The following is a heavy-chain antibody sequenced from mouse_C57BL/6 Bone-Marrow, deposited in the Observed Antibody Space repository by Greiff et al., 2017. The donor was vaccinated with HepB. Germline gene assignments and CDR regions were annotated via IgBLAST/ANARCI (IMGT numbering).Heavy chain of an antibody. CDR2: IYPGDGDT. Sequence: VQLQQSGPELVKPGASVKISCKASGYAFSSSWMNWVKQRPGKGLEWIGRIYPGDGDTNYNGKFKGKATLTADKSSSTAYMQLSSLTSEDSAVYFCARKGWDYYYAMDYWGQGTSVTVSS. J-gene: IGHJ4*01. CDR3: ARKGWDYYYAMDY. V-gene: IGHV1-82*01. CDR1: GYAFSSSW. D-gene: IGHD2-4*01.